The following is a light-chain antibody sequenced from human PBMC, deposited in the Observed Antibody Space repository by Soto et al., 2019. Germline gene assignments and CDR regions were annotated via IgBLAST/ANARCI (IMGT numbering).Light chain of an antibody. CDR2: AAS. J-gene: IGKJ1*01. Sequence: ILIIRAPCTITAYVGDRVTITCRASQGIRNDLGWYQQKPGKAPKLLIYAASSLQSGVPSRFSGSGSGTDFTLTISSLQPEDFATYYCLQEYNYPCTSGQRTKV. CDR3: LQEYNYPCT. V-gene: IGKV1-6*01. CDR1: QGIRND.